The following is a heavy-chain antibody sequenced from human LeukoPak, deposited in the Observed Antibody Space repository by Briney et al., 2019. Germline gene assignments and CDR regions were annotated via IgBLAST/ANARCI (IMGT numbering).Heavy chain of an antibody. D-gene: IGHD5-18*01. CDR2: ISSSAATI. V-gene: IGHV3-48*04. CDR1: GFIFSSAW. CDR3: ARDLSGVTGYTYGRGIDY. Sequence: GGSLRLSCAASGFIFSSAWMTWVRQAPGKGLEWVSYISSSAATIYYADSGKGRFTISRDNAKKSLYLQMNSLGAEDTAVYYCARDLSGVTGYTYGRGIDYWGQGTLVTVSS. J-gene: IGHJ4*02.